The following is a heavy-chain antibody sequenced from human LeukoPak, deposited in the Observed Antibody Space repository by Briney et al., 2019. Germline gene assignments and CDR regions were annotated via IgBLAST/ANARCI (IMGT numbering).Heavy chain of an antibody. J-gene: IGHJ6*02. Sequence: GGSLRLSCAASGFTFSSYWMSWVRQAPGKGLEWVANMKQDGSKKYYADSVKGRFTISRDNDKNSLYLQMNSLRAEDTAVYSCARGGSSSHYYYYGMDVWGQGTTVTVSS. CDR2: MKQDGSKK. CDR1: GFTFSSYW. CDR3: ARGGSSSHYYYYGMDV. D-gene: IGHD6-13*01. V-gene: IGHV3-7*01.